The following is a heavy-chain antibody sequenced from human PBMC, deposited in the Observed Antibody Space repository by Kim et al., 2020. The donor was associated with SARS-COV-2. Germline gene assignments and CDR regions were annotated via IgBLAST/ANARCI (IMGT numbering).Heavy chain of an antibody. V-gene: IGHV3-33*01. J-gene: IGHJ4*02. D-gene: IGHD3-22*01. CDR3: ARDGSDYYDSSGNLDY. Sequence: GGSLRLSCAASGFTFSSYGMHWVRQAPGKGLEWVAVIWYDGSNKYYADSVKGRFTISRDNSKNTLYLQMNSLRAEDTAVYYCARDGSDYYDSSGNLDYWGQGTLVTVSS. CDR1: GFTFSSYG. CDR2: IWYDGSNK.